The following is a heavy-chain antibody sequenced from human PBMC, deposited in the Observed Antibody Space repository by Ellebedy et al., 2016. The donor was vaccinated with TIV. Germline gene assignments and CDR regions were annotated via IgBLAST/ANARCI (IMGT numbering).Heavy chain of an antibody. CDR2: ISWNSGSI. D-gene: IGHD6-19*01. CDR1: GFTFDDYA. Sequence: GGSLRLSXAASGFTFDDYAMHWVRQAPGKGLEWVSGISWNSGSIGYADSVKGRFTISRDNAKNSLYLQMNSLRAEDTALYYCAKDIVGQWLVGPTLGYWGQGTLVTVSS. CDR3: AKDIVGQWLVGPTLGY. V-gene: IGHV3-9*01. J-gene: IGHJ4*02.